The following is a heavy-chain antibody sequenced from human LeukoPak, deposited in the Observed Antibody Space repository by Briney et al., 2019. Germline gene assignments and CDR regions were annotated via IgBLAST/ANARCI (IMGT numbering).Heavy chain of an antibody. V-gene: IGHV3-21*01. CDR1: RFTFSSCS. J-gene: IGHJ4*02. D-gene: IGHD6-19*01. CDR2: IGSSSSYI. CDR3: AREGRGGWYFDY. Sequence: GGSLRLSCAASRFTFSSCSMNWVRQAPGKGLEWVSSIGSSSSYIYYADSVKGRFTISRDNAKNSLYLQMNSLRAEDTAVYYCAREGRGGWYFDYWGQGTLVTVSS.